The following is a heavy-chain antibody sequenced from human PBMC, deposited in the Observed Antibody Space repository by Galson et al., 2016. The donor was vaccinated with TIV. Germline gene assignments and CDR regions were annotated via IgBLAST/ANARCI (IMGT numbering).Heavy chain of an antibody. Sequence: SLRLSCAASGFTFSSYAMHWVHQAPGKGLEWVAIVSYDGRTKDDSDSVRGRFTISRDNSKNTLYLQMNGLRREDTGIYYCARGRTSVVGRSLDFWGQGTVVTVSS. V-gene: IGHV3-30-3*01. CDR1: GFTFSSYA. J-gene: IGHJ4*02. D-gene: IGHD2-15*01. CDR2: VSYDGRTK. CDR3: ARGRTSVVGRSLDF.